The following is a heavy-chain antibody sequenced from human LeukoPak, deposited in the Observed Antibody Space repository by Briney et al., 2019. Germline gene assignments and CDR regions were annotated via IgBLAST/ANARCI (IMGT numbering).Heavy chain of an antibody. CDR3: ARDASHYYDSSGFDY. Sequence: PSETLSLTCTASGGSISSGGYYWSWIRQHPGKGLEWIGYIYYSGSTYYNPSLKSRVTISVDTSKNQFSLKLSSVTAADTAVYYCARDASHYYDSSGFDYWGQGTLVTVSS. V-gene: IGHV4-31*03. CDR1: GGSISSGGYY. J-gene: IGHJ4*02. CDR2: IYYSGST. D-gene: IGHD3-22*01.